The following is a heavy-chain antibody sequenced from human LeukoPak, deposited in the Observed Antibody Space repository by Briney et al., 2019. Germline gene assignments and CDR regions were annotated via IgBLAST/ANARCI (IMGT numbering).Heavy chain of an antibody. CDR3: ARDYSSGGGAFDI. J-gene: IGHJ3*02. V-gene: IGHV1-2*02. Sequence: ASVKVSCKASGYTFTGYYMHWVRQAPGQGLEWMGWINPNTGGTNYAQKLQGRVTMTTDTSTSTAYMELRSLRSDDTAVYYCARDYSSGGGAFDIWGQGTMVTVSS. CDR2: INPNTGGT. D-gene: IGHD6-19*01. CDR1: GYTFTGYY.